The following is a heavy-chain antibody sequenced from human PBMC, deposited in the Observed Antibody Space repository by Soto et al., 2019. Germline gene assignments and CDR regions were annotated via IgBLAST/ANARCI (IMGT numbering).Heavy chain of an antibody. CDR2: VNPSGGHT. Sequence: QVQLMQSGAEVKKPGASVKVSCKASGDTFTEYYIHWVRQAPGQGLEWMGTVNPSGGHTTYAQHFRGTVTMTRDTATSTLYMELTSLTSEETAVSYCARGGHVVVVTAALDYWGKGTLVTVSS. D-gene: IGHD2-21*02. J-gene: IGHJ4*02. V-gene: IGHV1-46*01. CDR1: GDTFTEYY. CDR3: ARGGHVVVVTAALDY.